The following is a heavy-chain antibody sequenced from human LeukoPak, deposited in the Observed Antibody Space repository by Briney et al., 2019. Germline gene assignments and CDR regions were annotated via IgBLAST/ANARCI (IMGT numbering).Heavy chain of an antibody. Sequence: SETLSLTCTVSGGSISSSDYYWGWVRQPPGQGLEWIANIYYSGSTYYNPSLKSRITISVDTSKNQFSPKLNSVTAADTAVYYCVTLGGISGSRAFDIWGQGTMVTVSS. J-gene: IGHJ3*02. D-gene: IGHD3-22*01. CDR1: GGSISSSDYY. V-gene: IGHV4-39*01. CDR3: VTLGGISGSRAFDI. CDR2: IYYSGST.